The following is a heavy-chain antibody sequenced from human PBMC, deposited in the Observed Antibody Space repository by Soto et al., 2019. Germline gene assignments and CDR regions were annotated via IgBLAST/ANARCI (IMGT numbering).Heavy chain of an antibody. Sequence: KTSETLSLTCAVYGGSFSGYYWSWIRQPPGKGLEWIGEINHSGSTNYNPSLKSRVTISVDTSKNQFSLKLSSVTAADTAVYYCARDSGYSYGYRSRHYGMDLWGQGTTVTVSS. J-gene: IGHJ6*02. CDR3: ARDSGYSYGYRSRHYGMDL. CDR2: INHSGST. D-gene: IGHD5-18*01. CDR1: GGSFSGYY. V-gene: IGHV4-34*01.